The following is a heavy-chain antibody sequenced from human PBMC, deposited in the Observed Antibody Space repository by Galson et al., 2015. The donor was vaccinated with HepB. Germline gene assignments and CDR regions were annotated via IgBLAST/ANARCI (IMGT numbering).Heavy chain of an antibody. CDR3: ARSSLWELSYFDY. J-gene: IGHJ4*02. CDR2: IYYSGST. D-gene: IGHD1-26*01. Sequence: ETLSLTCTVSGGSISSYYWSWIRQPPGKGLEWIGYIYYSGSTIYNPSLKSRVTISVDTSKNQFSLKLSSVTAADTAVYYCARSSLWELSYFDYWGQGTLVTVSS. CDR1: GGSISSYY. V-gene: IGHV4-59*01.